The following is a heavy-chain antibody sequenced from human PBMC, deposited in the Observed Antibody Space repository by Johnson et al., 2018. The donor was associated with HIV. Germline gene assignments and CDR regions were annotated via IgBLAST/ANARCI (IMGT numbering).Heavy chain of an antibody. CDR2: ISWNSGSI. V-gene: IGHV3-9*01. CDR3: ARGTTVADGTCTFDI. CDR1: GFTFDDYA. Sequence: VQLVESGGGLVQPGRSLRLSCAASGFTFDDYAMHWVRQAPGKGLEWVSGISWNSGSIGYADSVEGRFTISRDNSRDTVYLQMNSLRAEDTAMYYCARGTTVADGTCTFDIWGQGTMVTVSS. J-gene: IGHJ3*02. D-gene: IGHD4-11*01.